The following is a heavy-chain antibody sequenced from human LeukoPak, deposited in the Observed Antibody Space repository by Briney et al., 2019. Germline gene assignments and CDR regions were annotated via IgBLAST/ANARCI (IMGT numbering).Heavy chain of an antibody. CDR2: ISGSGGST. Sequence: GGSLRLSCAASGFTFSSYAMSWVRQAPGKGLEWVSAISGSGGSTYYADSVKGRFTISRDNSKNTLYLQMNSLRAEDTAVYYCARDRHPLQQSTSPLDYWGQGTLVTVSS. D-gene: IGHD4-11*01. CDR1: GFTFSSYA. CDR3: ARDRHPLQQSTSPLDY. J-gene: IGHJ4*02. V-gene: IGHV3-23*01.